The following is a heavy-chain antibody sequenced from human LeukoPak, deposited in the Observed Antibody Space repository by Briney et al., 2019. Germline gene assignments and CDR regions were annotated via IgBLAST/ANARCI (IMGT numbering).Heavy chain of an antibody. CDR1: GFTFSSYT. D-gene: IGHD6-19*01. CDR2: ISSSSSYI. CDR3: AKDRSSSGLDAFDI. V-gene: IGHV3-21*04. Sequence: GGSLRLSCAASGFTFSSYTMNWVRQAPGKGLEWVSSISSSSSYIYYADSVRGRFTISRDNAKNSLYLQMNSLRAEDMALYYCAKDRSSSGLDAFDIWGQGTMVTVSS. J-gene: IGHJ3*02.